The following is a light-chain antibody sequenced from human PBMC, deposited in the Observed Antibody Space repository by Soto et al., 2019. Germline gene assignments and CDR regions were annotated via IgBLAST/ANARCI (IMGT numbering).Light chain of an antibody. J-gene: IGKJ5*01. CDR3: HQSYDPPT. V-gene: IGKV1-39*01. CDR1: QSIRPY. Sequence: DIQMPQSPSSLSASLGDSVTITCRASQSIRPYVNRYQQKPGKAPTLLIYAASSLQSGVPSRFSGSASGTDFTLTVSSLQPEDVATYYCHQSYDPPTFGQGTRLEI. CDR2: AAS.